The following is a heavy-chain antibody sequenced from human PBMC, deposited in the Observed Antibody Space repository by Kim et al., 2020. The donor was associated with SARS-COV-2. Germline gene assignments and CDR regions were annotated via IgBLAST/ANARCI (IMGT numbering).Heavy chain of an antibody. J-gene: IGHJ4*02. D-gene: IGHD3-10*01. CDR2: IKSKTDGGTT. V-gene: IGHV3-15*01. CDR3: TTEVTRDYYGSGSYPSDS. CDR1: GFTFSNAW. Sequence: GGSLRLSCAASGFTFSNAWMSWVRQAPGKGLEWVGRIKSKTDGGTTDYAAPVKGRFTISRDDSKNTLYLQMNSLKTEDTAVYSCTTEVTRDYYGSGSYPSDSWGQGTLVTVSS.